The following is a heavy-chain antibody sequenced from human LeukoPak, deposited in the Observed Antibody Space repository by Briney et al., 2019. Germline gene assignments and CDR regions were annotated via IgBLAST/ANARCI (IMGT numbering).Heavy chain of an antibody. D-gene: IGHD5-18*01. J-gene: IGHJ6*03. CDR1: GFPFSSHG. CDR3: AKFDGGQLWSPSYYYYMDV. CDR2: ISGTSGNT. Sequence: GGSLRLSCAGSGFPFSSHGMNWVRQAPGKGLEWVSTISGTSGNTYYADSVKGRFTISRDNSKNTLYLQMNSLRAEDTAVYYCAKFDGGQLWSPSYYYYMDVWGKGTTVTVSS. V-gene: IGHV3-23*01.